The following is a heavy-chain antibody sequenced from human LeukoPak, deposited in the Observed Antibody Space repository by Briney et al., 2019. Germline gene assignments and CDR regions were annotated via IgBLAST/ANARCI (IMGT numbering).Heavy chain of an antibody. CDR3: ARDSGEGSADYDILTGPTLYYYYGMDV. V-gene: IGHV3-21*05. Sequence: GGSLRLSCAASGFTFSSYSMNWVRQAPGKGLEWLSYISSSGGPIYYADSVKGRFTISRDNAKNSLYLQMNSLRAEDTAVYYCARDSGEGSADYDILTGPTLYYYYGMDVWGQGTTVTVSS. J-gene: IGHJ6*02. CDR1: GFTFSSYS. D-gene: IGHD3-9*01. CDR2: ISSSGGPI.